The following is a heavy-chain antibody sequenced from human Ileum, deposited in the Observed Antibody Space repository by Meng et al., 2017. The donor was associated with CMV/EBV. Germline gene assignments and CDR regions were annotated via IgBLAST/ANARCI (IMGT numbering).Heavy chain of an antibody. D-gene: IGHD1-14*01. CDR2: INPDGGTT. V-gene: IGHV1-46*01. CDR1: GYAFTNYH. CDR3: ARDGSITGGEDWFDP. J-gene: IGHJ5*02. Sequence: ASVKVSCKASGYAFTNYHIHWVRQAPGQRLECMGIINPDGGTTSIAQKFQGRVTLTSDTSTSTVYMELSSLTTEDTAVYYCARDGSITGGEDWFDPWGQGTLVTVSS.